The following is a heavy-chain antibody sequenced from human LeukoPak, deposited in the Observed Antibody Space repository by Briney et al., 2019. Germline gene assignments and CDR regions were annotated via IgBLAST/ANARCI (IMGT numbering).Heavy chain of an antibody. V-gene: IGHV3-7*01. CDR3: AREAAGENIDY. D-gene: IGHD6-25*01. CDR2: IKQGGSEK. CDR1: GFTFSSYW. J-gene: IGHJ4*02. Sequence: GGSLRLSCAASGFTFSSYWMSWVRQAPGKGLEWVANIKQGGSEKYYVDSVKGRFTISRDNAKNSLYLQMNSLRAEDTAVYYCAREAAGENIDYWGQGTLVTVSS.